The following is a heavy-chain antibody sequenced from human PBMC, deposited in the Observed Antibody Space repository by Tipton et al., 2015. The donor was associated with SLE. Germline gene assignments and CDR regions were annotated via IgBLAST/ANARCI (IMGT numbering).Heavy chain of an antibody. D-gene: IGHD3-3*01. CDR3: ASAVEWLLEHAQYNCFDP. J-gene: IGHJ5*02. CDR2: ISAYNGNT. V-gene: IGHV1-18*01. Sequence: QLVQSGPEVKKPGASVKVSCKASGYTFTSYGISWGRQAPGQGLEWMGWISAYNGNTNYAQKLQGRVPMTTATSTSTAYMELRSRRSDGTAVYYGASAVEWLLEHAQYNCFDPWGQGTLVTVSS. CDR1: GYTFTSYG.